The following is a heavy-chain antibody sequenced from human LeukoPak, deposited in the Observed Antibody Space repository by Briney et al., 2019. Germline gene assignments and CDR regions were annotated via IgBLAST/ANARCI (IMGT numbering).Heavy chain of an antibody. J-gene: IGHJ4*02. D-gene: IGHD6-19*01. CDR2: IYNSGST. Sequence: SETRSLTCTVSADSISNYYWTWLRQPPGKGPEWIGYIYNSGSTNYNTSLKSRVTISMDTSKNQFSRKLSSVTATDTAVYYCAAEFSNEQWLDWDYWGQGTLVTVSS. CDR3: AAEFSNEQWLDWDY. V-gene: IGHV4-59*01. CDR1: ADSISNYY.